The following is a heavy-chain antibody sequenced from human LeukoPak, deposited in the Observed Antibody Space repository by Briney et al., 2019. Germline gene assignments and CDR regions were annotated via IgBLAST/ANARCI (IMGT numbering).Heavy chain of an antibody. Sequence: GGSLRLPCAASGFTFSSYEINWVRQAPGGGLEWVSYISSSGSTMYYADSVRGRFTVSRDNAKNSLYLQMNSLRAEDTAVYYCARVRGDYWGQGTLVTVSS. V-gene: IGHV3-48*03. D-gene: IGHD3-16*01. CDR1: GFTFSSYE. J-gene: IGHJ4*02. CDR2: ISSSGSTM. CDR3: ARVRGDY.